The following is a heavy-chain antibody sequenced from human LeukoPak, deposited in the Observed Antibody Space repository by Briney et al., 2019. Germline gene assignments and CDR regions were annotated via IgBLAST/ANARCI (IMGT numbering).Heavy chain of an antibody. CDR3: AREYDRGSNDH. CDR2: IYTSGRT. D-gene: IGHD1-14*01. V-gene: IGHV4-4*07. J-gene: IGHJ4*02. CDR1: GDSMSNFC. Sequence: SETLSLTCTVSGDSMSNFCWLWIRQSAGKGLEWIGRIYTSGRTNYNPSLESRVTMSIETTNNQFSLKLNSVTAADTAIYYCAREYDRGSNDHWGQGTLVTVSS.